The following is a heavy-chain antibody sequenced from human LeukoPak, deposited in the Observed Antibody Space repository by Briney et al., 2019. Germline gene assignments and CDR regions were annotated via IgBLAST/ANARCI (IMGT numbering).Heavy chain of an antibody. J-gene: IGHJ4*02. CDR1: GFTFFSYS. CDR3: ARGSYSSGWLIDY. CDR2: ISGSSGYI. V-gene: IGHV3-21*06. D-gene: IGHD6-19*01. Sequence: GGSLRLSCAASGFTFFSYSLSWVRHAPGKGLEWVSSISGSSGYIFYADSVKGRFTISRDNAKNSLYLQMNSLRAEDTALYYCARGSYSSGWLIDYWGQGTLVTVSS.